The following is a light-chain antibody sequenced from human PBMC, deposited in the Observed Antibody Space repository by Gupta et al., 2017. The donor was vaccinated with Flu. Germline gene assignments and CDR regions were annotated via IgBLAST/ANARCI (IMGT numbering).Light chain of an antibody. CDR1: QSISSY. CDR2: AAS. J-gene: IGKJ1*01. CDR3: LQSDSTPWT. V-gene: IGKV1-39*01. Sequence: DMQMTQPPSSLSASVGDRATITCRASQSISSYLNWYQQKPGKAPKLLIYAASSLQSGVPSRFSGSGSGTDFTLTISRLQPEDFATYYCLQSDSTPWTFGQGTKVEIK.